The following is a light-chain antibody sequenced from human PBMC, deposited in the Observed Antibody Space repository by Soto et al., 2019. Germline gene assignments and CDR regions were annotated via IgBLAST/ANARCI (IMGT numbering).Light chain of an antibody. J-gene: IGKJ2*01. Sequence: DIVMTQSPDSLAVSLGERATINCKSSQSVLYSSNNKNYLAWYQQKPGQPPKLLIYWASTRESGVPDRFSGSGSGTDFTLTIRSLQAEDVAVYYCQQYSTTPPTTFGQGTKLGIK. CDR3: QQYSTTPPTT. V-gene: IGKV4-1*01. CDR1: QSVLYSSNNKNY. CDR2: WAS.